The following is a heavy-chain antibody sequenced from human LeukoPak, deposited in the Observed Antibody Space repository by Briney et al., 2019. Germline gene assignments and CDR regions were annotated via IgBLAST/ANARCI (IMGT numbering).Heavy chain of an antibody. Sequence: PTETLSLTCAVYGGSFSGYYWSWIRQPPGKGLEWIGAINDGGSTNYNPSLKSRVTISVDTSKNQFSLKLSSVTAADTAVYYCARNAYARVDYWGQGTLVTVSS. J-gene: IGHJ4*02. V-gene: IGHV4-34*01. CDR2: INDGGST. CDR1: GGSFSGYY. D-gene: IGHD2-21*01. CDR3: ARNAYARVDY.